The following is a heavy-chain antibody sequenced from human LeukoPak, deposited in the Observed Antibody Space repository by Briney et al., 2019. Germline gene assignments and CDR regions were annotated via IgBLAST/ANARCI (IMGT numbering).Heavy chain of an antibody. CDR1: GGSISSYY. CDR3: ARDHSRDGYNRIFDY. Sequence: SETLSLTRTVSGGSISSYYWSWIRQPAGKGLEWIGRIYTSGSTNYNPSLKSRVTMSVDTSKNQFSLKLSSVTAADTAVYYCARDHSRDGYNRIFDYWGQGTLVTVSS. CDR2: IYTSGST. D-gene: IGHD5-24*01. J-gene: IGHJ4*02. V-gene: IGHV4-4*07.